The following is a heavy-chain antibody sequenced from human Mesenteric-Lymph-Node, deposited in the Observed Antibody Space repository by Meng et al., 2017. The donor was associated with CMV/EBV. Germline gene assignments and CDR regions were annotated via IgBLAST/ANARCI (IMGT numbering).Heavy chain of an antibody. CDR1: GFSFSDYG. J-gene: IGHJ4*02. CDR3: AKDQGGGSSFDY. V-gene: IGHV3-30*02. Sequence: GGSLRLSCAASGFSFSDYGMHWVRQAPGKGLEGVTFIRFDRSNTYYTESVKGRFTSSRDNSKNTLYLQMNSLRTEDAAVYYCAKDQGGGSSFDYWGQGTLVTVSS. CDR2: IRFDRSNT. D-gene: IGHD2-15*01.